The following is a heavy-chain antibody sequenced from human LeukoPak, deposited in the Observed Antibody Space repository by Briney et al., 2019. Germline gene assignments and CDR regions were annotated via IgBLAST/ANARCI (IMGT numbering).Heavy chain of an antibody. V-gene: IGHV1-18*01. Sequence: ASVKVSCKASGYTFTSYGISWVRQAPGQGLEWLGWISAYNGDTNYAQKLQGRVTMTTDTSTSTAYMEVRSLRSDDTAVYYCTRDLGVDTTMIFFDYWGQGSLVTVSS. CDR1: GYTFTSYG. CDR3: TRDLGVDTTMIFFDY. D-gene: IGHD5-18*01. CDR2: ISAYNGDT. J-gene: IGHJ4*02.